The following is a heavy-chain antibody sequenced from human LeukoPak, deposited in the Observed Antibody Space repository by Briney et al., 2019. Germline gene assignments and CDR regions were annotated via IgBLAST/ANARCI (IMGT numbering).Heavy chain of an antibody. CDR2: KSKTDGGTT. V-gene: IGHV3-15*01. J-gene: IGHJ4*02. Sequence: KSKTDGGTTDYAAPVKGRFTISRDDSKNTLYLQMNSLKTEDTAVYYCTTATLGRGYWGQGTLVTVSS. CDR3: TTATLGRGY. D-gene: IGHD7-27*01.